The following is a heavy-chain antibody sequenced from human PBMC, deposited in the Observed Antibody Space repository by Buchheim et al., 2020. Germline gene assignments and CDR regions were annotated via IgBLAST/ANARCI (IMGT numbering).Heavy chain of an antibody. D-gene: IGHD3-9*01. CDR1: GGSISSGDYY. CDR2: IYYSGST. CDR3: ARDIRVLRYFDWHPHWYFDL. J-gene: IGHJ2*01. Sequence: QVQLQESGPGLVKPSQTLSLTCTVSGGSISSGDYYWSWIRQPPGKGLEWIGYIYYSGSTYYNLSLKSRVTISVDTSKNQFSLKLSSVTAADTAVYYCARDIRVLRYFDWHPHWYFDLWGRGTL. V-gene: IGHV4-30-4*01.